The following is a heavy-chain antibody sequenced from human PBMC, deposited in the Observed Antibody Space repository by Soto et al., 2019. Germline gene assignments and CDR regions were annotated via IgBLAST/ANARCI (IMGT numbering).Heavy chain of an antibody. V-gene: IGHV3-23*01. CDR3: AKLTTYSSTPIYV. CDR1: RFTFTRDA. D-gene: IGHD6-19*01. CDR2: ISGSGGIT. J-gene: IGHJ6*02. Sequence: LRPSCEAYRFTFTRDAKSWVRQAPGKGLEWVSAISGSGGITYYADSVKGRFTISRNNSKNTLYLQMNSLRAEDTAVYYGAKLTTYSSTPIYVWGQGTTGTVCS.